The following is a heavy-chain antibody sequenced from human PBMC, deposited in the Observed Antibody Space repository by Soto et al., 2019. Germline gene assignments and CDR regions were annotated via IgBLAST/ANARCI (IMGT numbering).Heavy chain of an antibody. Sequence: ASVKVSCKISGGTFSSYAINWVRQAPGQGLEWMGGIIPISATTNYAQKFQGRATITADESTFTSYMELRSLISEDTALYYCARDPGYSYGHPPHRGMDVWGQGTTVTVSS. CDR1: GGTFSSYA. CDR2: IIPISATT. CDR3: ARDPGYSYGHPPHRGMDV. V-gene: IGHV1-69*13. D-gene: IGHD5-18*01. J-gene: IGHJ6*02.